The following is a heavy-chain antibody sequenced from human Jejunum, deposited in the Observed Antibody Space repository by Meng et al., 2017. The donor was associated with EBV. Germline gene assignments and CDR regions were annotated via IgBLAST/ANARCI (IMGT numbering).Heavy chain of an antibody. V-gene: IGHV4-39*01. CDR3: ARQGPSGRTFDY. J-gene: IGHJ4*02. Sequence: LELQSAGHGLVQLSGSRAITCTVSGGSISRSSYYWGWIRQPPGKGLECIGTYYNSGSTYYNPSLKSRVTISVDTSKNQFSLKLISVTAADTAAYYCARQGPSGRTFDYWGQGTLVTVSS. CDR1: GGSISRSSYY. CDR2: YYNSGST. D-gene: IGHD1-26*01.